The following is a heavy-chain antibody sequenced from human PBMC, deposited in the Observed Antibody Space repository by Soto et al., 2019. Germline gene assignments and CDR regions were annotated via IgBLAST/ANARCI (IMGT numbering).Heavy chain of an antibody. CDR1: GGSTSSYY. V-gene: IGHV4-59*08. CDR3: ARHHGGWYGDWDY. J-gene: IGHJ4*02. CDR2: IYYSGST. Sequence: SETLSLTCTVSGGSTSSYYWSWIRQPPGKGLEWIGYIYYSGSTNYNPSLKSRVTISVDTSKNQFSLKLSSVTAADTAVYYCARHHGGWYGDWDYWGQGTLVTVSS. D-gene: IGHD6-19*01.